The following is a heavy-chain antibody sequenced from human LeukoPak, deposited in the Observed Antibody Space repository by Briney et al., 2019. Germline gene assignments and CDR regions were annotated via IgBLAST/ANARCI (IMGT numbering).Heavy chain of an antibody. J-gene: IGHJ4*02. V-gene: IGHV3-23*01. CDR2: ISGSGAST. Sequence: GGSLRLSCAASGFTFSSYATSWVREAPGKGLEWVSAISGSGASTDYADSVKGRFTISRDNSKNTLYLQMNSLRAEDTAVYYCAKGYRGYSYGYYFGYWGQGTLVTVSS. CDR3: AKGYRGYSYGYYFGY. CDR1: GFTFSSYA. D-gene: IGHD5-18*01.